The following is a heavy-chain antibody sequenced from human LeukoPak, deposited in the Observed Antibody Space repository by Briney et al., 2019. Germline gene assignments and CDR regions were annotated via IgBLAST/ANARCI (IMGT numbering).Heavy chain of an antibody. CDR2: INHSGST. J-gene: IGHJ3*02. V-gene: IGHV4-34*01. CDR1: GGSFSGYY. Sequence: SETLSLTCAVYGGSFSGYYWSWIRQPPGKGLGWIGEINHSGSTNYNPSLKSRVTISVDTSKNQFSLKLSSVTAADTAVYYCARHPSGDSSAYYYLPSAFDIWGQGTMVTVSS. D-gene: IGHD3-22*01. CDR3: ARHPSGDSSAYYYLPSAFDI.